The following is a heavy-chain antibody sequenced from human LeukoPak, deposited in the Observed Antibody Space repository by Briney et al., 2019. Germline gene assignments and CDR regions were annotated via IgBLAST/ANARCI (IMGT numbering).Heavy chain of an antibody. CDR1: GFTLSNDL. D-gene: IGHD5-12*01. Sequence: GGSLRLSCAASGFTLSNDLMNWVRQAPEEGLEWGANIRKEGGEKHYVDSVTGRFTISRDNPKNSRYLQMNSLTAEDTAVYYCSRDGSGPFDAWGHGTLVTVSS. CDR3: SRDGSGPFDA. V-gene: IGHV3-7*05. CDR2: IRKEGGEK. J-gene: IGHJ4*01.